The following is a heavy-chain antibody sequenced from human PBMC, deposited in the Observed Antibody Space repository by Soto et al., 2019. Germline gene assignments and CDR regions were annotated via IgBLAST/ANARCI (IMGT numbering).Heavy chain of an antibody. D-gene: IGHD2-21*01. CDR3: ARGASDSDY. V-gene: IGHV3-7*05. CDR1: GFTFSGYW. Sequence: EVQLVDSGGDWVQPGGSLRLSCAASGFTFSGYWMTWVRQAPGKGLEWVASIKEDGSEDHFLDSVKGRFTISRDNSKNSVYLQMSSLRAEDTAVYYCARGASDSDYWGQGTLVTVSS. J-gene: IGHJ4*02. CDR2: IKEDGSED.